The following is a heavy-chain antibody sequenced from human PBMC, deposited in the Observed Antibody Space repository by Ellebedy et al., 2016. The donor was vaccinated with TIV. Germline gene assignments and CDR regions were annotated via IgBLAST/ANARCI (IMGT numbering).Heavy chain of an antibody. CDR3: ARGEDIVATMDK. Sequence: PGGSLRLSCAASGFTFSKYWMHWVRQAPGKGLVWVSRISSDGSTTSFPDSVEGRFTISRDNAKTRLYLQMHSLRVDDTAVYYCARGEDIVATMDKWGQGTLVTVAS. D-gene: IGHD5-12*01. V-gene: IGHV3-74*01. J-gene: IGHJ4*02. CDR2: ISSDGSTT. CDR1: GFTFSKYW.